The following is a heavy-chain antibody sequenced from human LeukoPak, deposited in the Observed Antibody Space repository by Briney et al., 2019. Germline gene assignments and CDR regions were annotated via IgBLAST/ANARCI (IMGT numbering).Heavy chain of an antibody. Sequence: PSETLSLTCAVYGGSFSSYYWSWIRQPPGKGLEWIGYIYYSGSTNYNPSLKSRVTISVDTSKNQFSLKLSSVTAADTAVYYCARGITMVPHWFDPWGQGTLVTVSS. D-gene: IGHD3-10*01. V-gene: IGHV4-59*01. CDR2: IYYSGST. CDR1: GGSFSSYY. CDR3: ARGITMVPHWFDP. J-gene: IGHJ5*02.